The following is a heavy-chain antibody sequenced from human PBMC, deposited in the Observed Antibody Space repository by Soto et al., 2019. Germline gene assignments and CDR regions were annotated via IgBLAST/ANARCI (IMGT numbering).Heavy chain of an antibody. V-gene: IGHV3-23*01. D-gene: IGHD5-18*01. CDR2: ITGSGGST. CDR1: GFTFGTYA. J-gene: IGHJ5*02. Sequence: LRHSCAASGFTFGTYAMNWVRQAPGKGLEWVSGITGSGGSTYYADSVKGRFTISRDNSKNTLYLQMNSLRADDTAVYYCAKDRSVDTRDWFDPWGQGTLVTVSS. CDR3: AKDRSVDTRDWFDP.